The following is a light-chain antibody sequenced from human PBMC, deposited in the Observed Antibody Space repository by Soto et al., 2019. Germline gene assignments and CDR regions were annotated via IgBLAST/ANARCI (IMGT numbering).Light chain of an antibody. CDR1: QSVRSN. CDR2: GAF. CDR3: QQYNDWPLT. Sequence: EIVKTQSPVTLSVSPEERATLSCRASQSVRSNLAWYQQKPGQAPSLLIYGAFTRATGIPARFSGTGSGTEFTLTISSLQSEDFALYYCQQYNDWPLTFGQGTKVEV. J-gene: IGKJ1*01. V-gene: IGKV3-15*01.